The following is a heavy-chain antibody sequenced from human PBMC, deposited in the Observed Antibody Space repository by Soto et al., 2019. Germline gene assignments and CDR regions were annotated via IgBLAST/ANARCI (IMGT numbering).Heavy chain of an antibody. CDR2: INHSGST. D-gene: IGHD2-15*01. J-gene: IGHJ6*02. Sequence: SETLSLTCAVYGGSFSGYYWSWIRQPPGKGLEWIGEINHSGSTNYNPSLKSRVTISVDTSKNQFSLKLSSVTAADTAVYYCARASVGYCSGGSCFPQRGYYGMDGWGQGTTVNVSS. CDR3: ARASVGYCSGGSCFPQRGYYGMDG. CDR1: GGSFSGYY. V-gene: IGHV4-34*01.